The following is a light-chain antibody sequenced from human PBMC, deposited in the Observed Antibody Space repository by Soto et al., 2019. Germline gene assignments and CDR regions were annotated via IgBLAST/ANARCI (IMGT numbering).Light chain of an antibody. CDR1: QSVSSSY. CDR3: QQYGSSPT. J-gene: IGKJ4*01. V-gene: IGKV3-20*01. CDR2: GAS. Sequence: EIVLPPSPGTLSLSPGARAPLSCRASQSVSSSYLAWYQQKPGQAPRLLIYGASSRATGIPDRFSGSGSGTDFTLTISRLEPEDFAVYYCQQYGSSPTFGGGNKVDIK.